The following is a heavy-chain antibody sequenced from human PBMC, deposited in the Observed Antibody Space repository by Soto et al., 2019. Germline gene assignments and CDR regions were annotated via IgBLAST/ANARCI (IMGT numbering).Heavy chain of an antibody. D-gene: IGHD3-3*01. J-gene: IGHJ4*02. CDR1: GGSISSYY. V-gene: IGHV4-59*01. CDR2: IYYSGST. Sequence: PSETLSLTCTVSGGSISSYYWSWIRQPPGKGLEWIGYIYYSGSTNYNPSLKSRVTISVDTSKNQFSLKLSSVTAADTAVYYCARANFWSGLSPPIEYWGQGTLVTVSS. CDR3: ARANFWSGLSPPIEY.